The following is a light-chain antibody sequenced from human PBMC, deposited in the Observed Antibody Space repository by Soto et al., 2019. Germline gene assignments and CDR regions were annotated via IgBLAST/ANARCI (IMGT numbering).Light chain of an antibody. CDR1: QSVSSSY. CDR3: QQYGSSRGST. Sequence: EIVLTQSPGTLSLSPGERATLSCRASQSVSSSYLAWYQQKPGQAPRLLIYGASSRATGIPYRVSGSGSGTECSLTIIRREAEDFAVFYYQQYGSSRGSTFGEGTKLEIK. CDR2: GAS. J-gene: IGKJ2*01. V-gene: IGKV3-20*01.